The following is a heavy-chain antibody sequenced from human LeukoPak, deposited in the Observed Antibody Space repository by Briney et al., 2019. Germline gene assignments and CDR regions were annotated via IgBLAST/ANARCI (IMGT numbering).Heavy chain of an antibody. D-gene: IGHD2-2*01. Sequence: GGSLRLSCAGSGFTFRNYAMSWVRQAPGKGLEWVSAISGAGYNTYYADSVRGRFTLSRDNSKNTLFLQMNSLRAEDTALYYCAKDLKEGFCSTTSCYGIDSWGQGTLVTVSS. CDR1: GFTFRNYA. J-gene: IGHJ4*02. CDR3: AKDLKEGFCSTTSCYGIDS. CDR2: ISGAGYNT. V-gene: IGHV3-23*01.